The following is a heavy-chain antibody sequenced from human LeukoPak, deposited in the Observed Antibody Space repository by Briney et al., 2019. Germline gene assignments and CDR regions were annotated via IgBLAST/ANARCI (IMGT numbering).Heavy chain of an antibody. CDR1: GGSISSYY. CDR3: ARQLVEMATINAFDI. V-gene: IGHV4-4*09. D-gene: IGHD5-24*01. Sequence: SETLSLTCTVSGGSISSYYWSWIRQPPGKGLEWIGYIYTSGSTNYNPSLKSRVTISVDTSKNQFSLKLSSVTAADTAVYYRARQLVEMATINAFDIWGQGTMVTVSS. CDR2: IYTSGST. J-gene: IGHJ3*02.